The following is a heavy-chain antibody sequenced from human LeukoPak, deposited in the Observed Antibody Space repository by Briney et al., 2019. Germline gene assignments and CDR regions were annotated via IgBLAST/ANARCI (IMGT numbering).Heavy chain of an antibody. D-gene: IGHD3-3*01. CDR2: IYYSGST. J-gene: IGHJ6*02. V-gene: IGHV4-59*12. Sequence: PSETLSLTCTVSGGSLSSYYWSWIRQPPGKGLEWIGYIYYSGSTNYNPSLKSRVTMSVDTSKNQFSLKLSSVTAADTAVYYCARDSAFWSGYSPVWGQGTTVTVSS. CDR3: ARDSAFWSGYSPV. CDR1: GGSLSSYY.